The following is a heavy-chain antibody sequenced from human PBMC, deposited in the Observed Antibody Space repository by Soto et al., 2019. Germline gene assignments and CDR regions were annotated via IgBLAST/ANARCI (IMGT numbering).Heavy chain of an antibody. J-gene: IGHJ5*02. D-gene: IGHD2-2*02. Sequence: ASVQVSCKASGYTFTGYYMHWVRQATGQGLERRGWINPNSSVLNYAQKFQGRITMPRDPSISTSYKELSRLRSDDTAVYYCARAYCSSASCYIRGYWFAPRGQATLVTVAS. CDR2: INPNSSVL. V-gene: IGHV1-2*02. CDR3: ARAYCSSASCYIRGYWFAP. CDR1: GYTFTGYY.